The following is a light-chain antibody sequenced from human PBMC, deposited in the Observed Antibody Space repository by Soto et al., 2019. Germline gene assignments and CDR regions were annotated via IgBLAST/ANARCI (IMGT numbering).Light chain of an antibody. CDR3: QQRSNWPIT. J-gene: IGKJ5*01. Sequence: EIVMTQSPATLSVSPGERATLSCRASQSVSIKLAWYQQKLGQAPRLLIYGASTRATGIPDRFSGSGSGTDFTLTISRLEPEDFAVYYCQQRSNWPITFGQGTRLEIK. V-gene: IGKV3D-15*01. CDR1: QSVSIK. CDR2: GAS.